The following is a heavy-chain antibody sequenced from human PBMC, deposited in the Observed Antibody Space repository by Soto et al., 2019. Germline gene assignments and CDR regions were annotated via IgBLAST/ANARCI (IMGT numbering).Heavy chain of an antibody. V-gene: IGHV5-51*01. J-gene: IGHJ3*02. CDR1: GYSFTSYW. CDR2: IYPGDSDT. Sequence: GESLKISCKGSGYSFTSYWIGWVRQMPGKGLEWMGIIYPGDSDTRYSPSFQGRVTISADKSISTAYLQWSSLKASDTAMYYCARGAITMVRGVIIDAFDIWGQGTMVTVSS. CDR3: ARGAITMVRGVIIDAFDI. D-gene: IGHD3-10*01.